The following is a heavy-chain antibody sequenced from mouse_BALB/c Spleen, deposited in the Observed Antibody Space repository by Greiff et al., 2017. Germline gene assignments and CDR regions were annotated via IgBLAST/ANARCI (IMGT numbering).Heavy chain of an antibody. CDR2: ISSGGST. CDR1: GFTFSSYA. CDR3: AIVSVYYDYDWFAY. V-gene: IGHV5-6-5*01. D-gene: IGHD2-4*01. J-gene: IGHJ3*01. Sequence: EVNVVESGGGLVKPGGSLKLSCAASGFTFSSYAMSWVRQTPEKRLEWVASISSGGSTYYPDSVKGRFTITRDNARNILYLQMSSLRSEDTAMYYGAIVSVYYDYDWFAYWGQGTLVTVSA.